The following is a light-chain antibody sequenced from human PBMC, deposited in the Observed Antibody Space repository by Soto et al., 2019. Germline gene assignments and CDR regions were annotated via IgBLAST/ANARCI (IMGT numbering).Light chain of an antibody. CDR1: QSVSSSY. Sequence: EIVLTQSPGTLSLSPGERATLSCRASQSVSSSYLAWYQQRPGQAPRLLMYGASRRATGIPDRFSGSGSGTDFTLTISRLEPEDFAVYYCQLYDDSLTWTFGQGTKVDIK. CDR3: QLYDDSLTWT. V-gene: IGKV3-20*01. J-gene: IGKJ1*01. CDR2: GAS.